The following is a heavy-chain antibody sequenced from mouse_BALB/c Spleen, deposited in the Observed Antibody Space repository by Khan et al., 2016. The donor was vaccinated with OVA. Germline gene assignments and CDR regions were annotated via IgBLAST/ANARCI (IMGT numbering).Heavy chain of an antibody. Sequence: EVQLQESGPSLVKPSQTLSITCSVTGDSITSGYWNWIQKFPGNKLEYMGYIIYTGYTYYNPSLKSRISITRHTSKNPYYLHLNHVTDEDTSTYYGARSTYRYACVYWGQGTLVTVSA. J-gene: IGHJ3*01. CDR2: IIYTGYT. V-gene: IGHV3-8*02. CDR1: GDSITSGY. D-gene: IGHD2-14*01. CDR3: ARSTYRYACVY.